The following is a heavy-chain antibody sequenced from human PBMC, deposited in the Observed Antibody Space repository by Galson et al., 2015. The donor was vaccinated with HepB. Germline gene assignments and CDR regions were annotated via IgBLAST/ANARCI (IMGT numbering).Heavy chain of an antibody. D-gene: IGHD7-27*01. Sequence: PLRLSCAAPGFTFTSYAMSGVRQAPGKGLEWVSAISGSGSSTYYADSVKGRFTISRDNSKNTLYLQMNSLRAEDTAVYYCARDGDHWGSGGLNWYFDLWGRGTLVTVSS. V-gene: IGHV3-23*01. J-gene: IGHJ2*01. CDR1: GFTFTSYA. CDR2: ISGSGSST. CDR3: ARDGDHWGSGGLNWYFDL.